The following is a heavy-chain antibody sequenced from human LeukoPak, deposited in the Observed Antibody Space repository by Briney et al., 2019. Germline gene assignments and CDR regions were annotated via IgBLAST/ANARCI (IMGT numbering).Heavy chain of an antibody. CDR3: ARDGPYYYDSSGYWPVDY. V-gene: IGHV7-4-1*02. CDR2: INTNTGNP. J-gene: IGHJ4*02. CDR1: GYTLTSYA. D-gene: IGHD3-22*01. Sequence: ASVKVSCKASGYTLTSYAINWVRQAPGQGLEWMGWINTNTGNPTYAQGFTGRFVFSLDTSVSTAYLQISSLKAEDTAVYYCARDGPYYYDSSGYWPVDYWGQGTLVTVSS.